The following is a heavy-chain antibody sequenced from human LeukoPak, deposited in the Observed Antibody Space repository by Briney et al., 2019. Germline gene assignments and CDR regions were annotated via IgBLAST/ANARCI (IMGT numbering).Heavy chain of an antibody. Sequence: SETLSLTCTVSGGSISSGDYYWSWIRQPPGKGLEWIGYIYYSGSTYYNPSLKSRVTISVDTSKNQFSLKLSSVTAADTAVYYCARRVEVRGVILHAFDIWGQGTMVTVSS. CDR3: ARRVEVRGVILHAFDI. V-gene: IGHV4-30-4*01. J-gene: IGHJ3*02. CDR1: GGSISSGDYY. CDR2: IYYSGST. D-gene: IGHD3-10*01.